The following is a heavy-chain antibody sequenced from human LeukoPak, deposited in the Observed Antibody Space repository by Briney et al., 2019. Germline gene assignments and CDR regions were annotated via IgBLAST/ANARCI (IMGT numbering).Heavy chain of an antibody. Sequence: SGPTLVKPTQTLTLTCTFSGFSLSTSGVGVGWIRQPPGKALEWLAVIYWDDDKVYRPSLKSRLTITKDNSKNQVVLTMTNMDPVDTTTYYYAHRRGRGGQYCSGGSCHGLDYWGQGTLVTVSS. D-gene: IGHD2-15*01. CDR2: IYWDDDK. CDR3: AHRRGRGGQYCSGGSCHGLDY. V-gene: IGHV2-5*02. CDR1: GFSLSTSGVG. J-gene: IGHJ4*02.